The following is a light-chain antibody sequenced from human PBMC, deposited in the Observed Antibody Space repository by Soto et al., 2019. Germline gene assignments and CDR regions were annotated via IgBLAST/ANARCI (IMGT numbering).Light chain of an antibody. CDR2: WAS. CDR1: HNVLYSSDNQNN. CDR3: QQYYRSPPT. J-gene: IGKJ1*01. V-gene: IGKV4-1*01. Sequence: DIVLTQSPDSLAVSLGERATINCNSSHNVLYSSDNQNNLTWYQQRAGQPPKLLIYWASTLESGVPDRFSGSGSVTDFTLTITTLPAEDVAVYYWQQYYRSPPTFGQGAKVEIK.